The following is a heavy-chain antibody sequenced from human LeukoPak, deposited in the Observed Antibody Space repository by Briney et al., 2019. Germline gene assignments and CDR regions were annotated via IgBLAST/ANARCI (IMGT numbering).Heavy chain of an antibody. CDR1: GGSISSSSYY. D-gene: IGHD2/OR15-2a*01. J-gene: IGHJ2*01. Sequence: SETLSLTCTVSGGSISSSSYYWGWIRQPPGKGLEWIGSIYYSGSTYYNPSLKSRVTISVDTSKNQFSLKLSSVTAADTAVYYCARRTEYNWYFDLWGRGTLVTVSS. CDR3: ARRTEYNWYFDL. CDR2: IYYSGST. V-gene: IGHV4-39*01.